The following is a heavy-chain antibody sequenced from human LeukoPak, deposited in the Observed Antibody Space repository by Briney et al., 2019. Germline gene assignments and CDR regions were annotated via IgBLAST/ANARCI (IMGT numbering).Heavy chain of an antibody. D-gene: IGHD2-2*01. CDR2: IYTSGST. V-gene: IGHV4-61*02. J-gene: IGHJ6*03. CDR1: GGSISSGSYY. CDR3: AKAGEGVVVVAGRNYYYYYMDV. Sequence: PSETLSLTCTVSGGSISSGSYYWSWIRQPAGKGLEWIGRIYTSGSTNYNPSLKSRVTISLDTSKNQFSLKLSSVTAADTAVYYCAKAGEGVVVVAGRNYYYYYMDVWGKGTTVTVSS.